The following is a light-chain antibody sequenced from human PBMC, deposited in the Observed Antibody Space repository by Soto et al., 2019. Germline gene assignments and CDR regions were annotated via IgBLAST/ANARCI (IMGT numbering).Light chain of an antibody. V-gene: IGLV2-14*01. CDR3: SSYTSINTRV. CDR2: EVS. J-gene: IGLJ3*02. CDR1: SRDVGAYNY. Sequence: QSALTQPASMSGSPGQSITISCTGTSRDVGAYNYVSWYQQHPGKAPKLIIYEVSNRPSGVSNRFSGSKSGNTASLSISGLQAEDEADYYCSSYTSINTRVFGGGTKVTVL.